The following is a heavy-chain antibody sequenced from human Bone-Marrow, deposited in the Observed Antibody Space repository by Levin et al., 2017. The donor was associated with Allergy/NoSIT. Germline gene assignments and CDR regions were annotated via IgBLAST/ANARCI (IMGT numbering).Heavy chain of an antibody. CDR3: ARDPMTCSGGSCYHFDY. D-gene: IGHD2-15*01. J-gene: IGHJ4*02. V-gene: IGHV3-48*04. CDR1: GFTFSSYG. CDR2: IGGDNYTK. Sequence: PGGSLRLSCDASGFTFSSYGIIWVRQAPGKGLEWVSYIGGDNYTKYYADSVKGRFTISRDNAKNSLYLQMNDLTAEDTAMYYCARDPMTCSGGSCYHFDYWGQGTLVTVSS.